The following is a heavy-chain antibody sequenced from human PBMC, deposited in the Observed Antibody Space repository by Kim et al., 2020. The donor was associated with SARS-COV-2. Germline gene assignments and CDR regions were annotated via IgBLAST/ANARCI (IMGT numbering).Heavy chain of an antibody. CDR3: ARDRGDYYGSGSYSDY. Sequence: DSVLGRFAISRDDSKNTLFLQMNSLRAEDTAVYYCARDRGDYYGSGSYSDYWGQGTLVTVSS. J-gene: IGHJ4*02. D-gene: IGHD3-10*01. V-gene: IGHV3-30*09.